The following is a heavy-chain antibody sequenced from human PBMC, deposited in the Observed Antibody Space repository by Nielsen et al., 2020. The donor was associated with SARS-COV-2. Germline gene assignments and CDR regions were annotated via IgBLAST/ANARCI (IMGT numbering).Heavy chain of an antibody. D-gene: IGHD3-22*01. CDR3: AREWEDYDSSGFDY. CDR1: GFTFTSYA. J-gene: IGHJ4*02. V-gene: IGHV3-23*01. Sequence: GESLKISCAASGFTFTSYAMAWVRQAPAKGLEWVSGIRGNGDKTYSEESVKGRFTISRDNSKNTLYLQMKSLRAEDTAVYYCAREWEDYDSSGFDYWGQGTLVTVSS. CDR2: IRGNGDKT.